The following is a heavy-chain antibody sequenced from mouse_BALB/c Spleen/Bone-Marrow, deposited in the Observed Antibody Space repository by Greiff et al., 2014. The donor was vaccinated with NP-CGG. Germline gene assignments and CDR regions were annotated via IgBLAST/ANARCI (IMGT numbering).Heavy chain of an antibody. CDR1: GYTFTDHN. D-gene: IGHD2-1*01. Sequence: VQLQQSGPELVKPGASVKISCKASGYTFTDHNMHWVKQSHGKSLEWIGYIYPYNGGTAYNQKFKSKATLTVDNSSSTAYMELHSITSEDSAVYYCSSPYGNYGAWFAYWGQGTLVTVSA. J-gene: IGHJ3*01. CDR2: IYPYNGGT. V-gene: IGHV1S29*02. CDR3: SSPYGNYGAWFAY.